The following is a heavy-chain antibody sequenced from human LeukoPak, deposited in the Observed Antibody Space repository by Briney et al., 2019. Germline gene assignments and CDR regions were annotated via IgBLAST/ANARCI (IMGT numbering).Heavy chain of an antibody. Sequence: SVKVSCKASGGTFSSYAISWVRQAPGQGLEWMGGIIPIFGTANYAQKFQGRVTITTDESTSTAYMELSSLRSEDTAVYYCARGHNSGYDMYYYDAYYYYCMDVWGKGTTVTVSS. CDR2: IIPIFGTA. CDR1: GGTFSSYA. D-gene: IGHD3-22*01. J-gene: IGHJ6*03. V-gene: IGHV1-69*05. CDR3: ARGHNSGYDMYYYDAYYYYCMDV.